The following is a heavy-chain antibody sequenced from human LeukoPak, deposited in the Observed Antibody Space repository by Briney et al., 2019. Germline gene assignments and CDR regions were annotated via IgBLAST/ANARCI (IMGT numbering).Heavy chain of an antibody. J-gene: IGHJ3*02. V-gene: IGHV1-46*01. D-gene: IGHD4-17*01. CDR3: ARTVTTYAFDI. CDR2: INPSGGST. Sequence: ASVKVSCKASGYTFTSYYMHWVRQAPGQGLEWMGIINPSGGSTSYAQKFQGRDTMTRDTSTSTVYMELSSLRSEDTAVYYCARTVTTYAFDIWGQGTMVTVSS. CDR1: GYTFTSYY.